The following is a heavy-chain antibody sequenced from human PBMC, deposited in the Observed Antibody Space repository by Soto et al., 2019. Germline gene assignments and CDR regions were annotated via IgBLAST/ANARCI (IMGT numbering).Heavy chain of an antibody. J-gene: IGHJ4*02. D-gene: IGHD2-8*01. CDR3: ARVYCTNGVCYKGFDY. V-gene: IGHV3-33*01. CDR2: IWYDGSNK. Sequence: GGSLRLSCAASGFTFSSYGMHWVRQAPGKGLEWVAVIWYDGSNKYYADSVKGRFTISRDNSKNTLYLQMNSLRAEDTAVYYCARVYCTNGVCYKGFDYWGQGTLVTVSS. CDR1: GFTFSSYG.